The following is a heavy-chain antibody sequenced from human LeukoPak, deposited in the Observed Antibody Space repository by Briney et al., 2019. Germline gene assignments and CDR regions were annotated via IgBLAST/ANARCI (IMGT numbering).Heavy chain of an antibody. CDR2: IYHSGST. V-gene: IGHV4-30-2*01. J-gene: IGHJ6*03. CDR3: ARLSPLTGAYYYMDV. CDR1: GGSISSGGYY. D-gene: IGHD7-27*01. Sequence: SSQTLSLTCTVSGGSISSGGYYWSWIRQPPGKGLEWIGYIYHSGSTYYNPSLKSRVTISVDRSKNQFSLKLSSVTAADTAVYYCARLSPLTGAYYYMDVWGKGTTVTVFS.